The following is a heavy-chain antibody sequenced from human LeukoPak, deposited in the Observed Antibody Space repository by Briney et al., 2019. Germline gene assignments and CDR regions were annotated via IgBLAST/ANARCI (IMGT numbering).Heavy chain of an antibody. CDR3: ARGRIRFYPTTGMDV. Sequence: GASVKVSCKASGYTFTSYGISWVRQAPGQGLEWMGWISAYNGNTNYAQKLQGRVTITTDTSTSTAYMELRSLRSDDTAVYYCARGRIRFYPTTGMDVWGKGTTVTVSS. CDR2: ISAYNGNT. J-gene: IGHJ6*04. CDR1: GYTFTSYG. D-gene: IGHD3-3*01. V-gene: IGHV1-18*01.